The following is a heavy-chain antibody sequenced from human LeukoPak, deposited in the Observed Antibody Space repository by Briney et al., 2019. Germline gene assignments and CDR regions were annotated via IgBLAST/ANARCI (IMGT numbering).Heavy chain of an antibody. J-gene: IGHJ4*02. Sequence: SETLSLTCAVSGYSISSGYYWGWIRQPPGKGLEWIGSIYHSGSTYYNPSLKSRVTISVDTSKNQFSLKLSSVTAADTAAYYCARRLAVAGYFDYWGQGTLVTVSS. CDR3: ARRLAVAGYFDY. CDR2: IYHSGST. D-gene: IGHD6-19*01. V-gene: IGHV4-38-2*01. CDR1: GYSISSGYY.